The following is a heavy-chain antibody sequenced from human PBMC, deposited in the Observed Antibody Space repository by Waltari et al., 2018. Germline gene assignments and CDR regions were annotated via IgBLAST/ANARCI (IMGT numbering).Heavy chain of an antibody. CDR3: ASSLLWFSFDY. CDR1: GGTFSSYA. D-gene: IGHD3-10*01. Sequence: VQLVQSGAEVKKPGSSVKVSCKASGGTFSSYAISWVRQMPGKGLEWMGIIYPGDSDTRYSPSFQGQVTISADKSISTAYLQWSSLKASDTAMYYCASSLLWFSFDYWGQGTLVTVSS. J-gene: IGHJ4*02. CDR2: IYPGDSDT. V-gene: IGHV5-51*01.